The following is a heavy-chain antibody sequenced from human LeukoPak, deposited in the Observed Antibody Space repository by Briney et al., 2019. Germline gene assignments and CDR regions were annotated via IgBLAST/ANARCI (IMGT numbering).Heavy chain of an antibody. Sequence: WIRQPPGKGLEWIGRIKSKTDGGTTDYAAPVKGRFTISRDDSKNTLYLQMNSLKTEDTAVYYCTTYYYAARYMDVWGKGTTVTISS. CDR3: TTYYYAARYMDV. V-gene: IGHV3-15*01. D-gene: IGHD3-10*01. CDR2: IKSKTDGGTT. J-gene: IGHJ6*03.